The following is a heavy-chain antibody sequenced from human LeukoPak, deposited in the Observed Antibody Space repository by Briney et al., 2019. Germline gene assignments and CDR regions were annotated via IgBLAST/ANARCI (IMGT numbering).Heavy chain of an antibody. CDR3: ARVTLYGESALDY. CDR2: ISSNGAIT. D-gene: IGHD4-17*01. Sequence: GGSLRLSCAASGFIFSTYAMSWVRQAPGKGLEWVSAISSNGAITYYADSVKGRFTISRDNAKNSLYLQMNSLRAEDTAVYYCARVTLYGESALDYWGQGTLVTVSS. CDR1: GFIFSTYA. V-gene: IGHV3-23*01. J-gene: IGHJ4*02.